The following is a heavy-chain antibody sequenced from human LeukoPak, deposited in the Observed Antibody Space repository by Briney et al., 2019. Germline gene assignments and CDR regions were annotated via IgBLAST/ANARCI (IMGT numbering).Heavy chain of an antibody. D-gene: IGHD6-25*01. V-gene: IGHV1-8*01. Sequence: ASVKVACKASGYTFTSHHINWVRQAAGQGLEWMGWMNPDSGNTAYAQKFQGRVTITRNTSISTAYMELSSLRSEDTAVYYCARGPSGRYYYMDVWGKGTTVTVSS. CDR2: MNPDSGNT. CDR1: GYTFTSHH. J-gene: IGHJ6*03. CDR3: ARGPSGRYYYMDV.